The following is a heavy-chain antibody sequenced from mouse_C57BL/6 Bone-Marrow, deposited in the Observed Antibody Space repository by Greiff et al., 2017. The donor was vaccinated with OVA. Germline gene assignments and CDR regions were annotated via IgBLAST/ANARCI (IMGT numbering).Heavy chain of an antibody. CDR3: ASTPYGNYVAWFAY. V-gene: IGHV5-6*01. CDR2: ISSGGSYT. J-gene: IGHJ3*01. Sequence: EVQLVESGGDLVKPGGSLKLSCAASGFTFSSYGMSWVRQTPDKRLEWVATISSGGSYTYYPDSVKGRFTISRDNAKNTLYLQMSSLKSEDTAMYYCASTPYGNYVAWFAYWGQGTLVTVSA. D-gene: IGHD2-1*01. CDR1: GFTFSSYG.